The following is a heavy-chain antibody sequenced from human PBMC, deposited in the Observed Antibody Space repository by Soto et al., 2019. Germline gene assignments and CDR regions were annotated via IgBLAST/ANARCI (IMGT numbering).Heavy chain of an antibody. V-gene: IGHV3-23*01. CDR2: ISISGGNT. CDR3: ANEIRPNDY. J-gene: IGHJ4*02. CDR1: GLPFSSHA. Sequence: EVQLLESGGGLVQPGGSLRLSCAASGLPFSSHAMSWVRQAPGKGLEWVSSISISGGNTYYADSVRRRFTISRDNSKNTLYLHMNRLTAEDTAIYYCANEIRPNDYWGQGTLVTVSS.